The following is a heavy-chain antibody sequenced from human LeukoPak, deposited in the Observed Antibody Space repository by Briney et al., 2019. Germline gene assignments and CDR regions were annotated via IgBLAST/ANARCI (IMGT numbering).Heavy chain of an antibody. D-gene: IGHD5-12*01. CDR1: GYTFTGYY. Sequence: ASVKVSCKASGYTFTGYYMHWVRQAPGQGLEWMGWINPNSGGTNYAQKFQGRVTMTRDTSISTAYMELSRLRSDDTAVYYCARLELVVATNGGAFDYWGQGTLVTVSS. CDR3: ARLELVVATNGGAFDY. CDR2: INPNSGGT. V-gene: IGHV1-2*02. J-gene: IGHJ4*02.